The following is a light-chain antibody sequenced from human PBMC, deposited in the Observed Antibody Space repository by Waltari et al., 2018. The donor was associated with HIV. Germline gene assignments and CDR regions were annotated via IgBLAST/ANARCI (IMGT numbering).Light chain of an antibody. CDR2: LNSDGSH. Sequence: QLVLTQSPSASASLGASVKLTCTLSSAHSTYAIAWHQQQPDQGPHYLMKLNSDGSHRKGDGIPDCFSGSASGAERYLTISNVQSEDEGIYYCQTWGTGTVVFGGGTKLSVL. J-gene: IGLJ2*01. CDR1: SAHSTYA. CDR3: QTWGTGTVV. V-gene: IGLV4-69*01.